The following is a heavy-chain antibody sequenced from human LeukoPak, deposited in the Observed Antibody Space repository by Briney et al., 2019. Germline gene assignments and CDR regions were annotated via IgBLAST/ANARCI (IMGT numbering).Heavy chain of an antibody. CDR2: ISTTGSSR. CDR1: GFTFRSFV. CDR3: ARETSVRGATDY. J-gene: IGHJ4*02. D-gene: IGHD1-26*01. V-gene: IGHV3-64*01. Sequence: GGSLRLSCAASGFTFRSFVMHWVRQAPGKGLEYVSSISTTGSSRYYGNSVKDRFTVSRDNSKNTLYLEMRSLRPEDMAVYYCARETSVRGATDYWGQGTLVTVSS.